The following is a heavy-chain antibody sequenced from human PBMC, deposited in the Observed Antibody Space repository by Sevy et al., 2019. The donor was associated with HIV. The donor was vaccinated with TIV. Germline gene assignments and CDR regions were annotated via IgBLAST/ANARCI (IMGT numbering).Heavy chain of an antibody. J-gene: IGHJ3*02. CDR2: VYYTGGT. V-gene: IGHV4-59*08. Sequence: SETLSLTCTVSGGSINSDHWNWIRQPPGKGLEWIGYVYYTGGTNYNPSLKNRVTISVDRTKNQFSLKLTAVTAADTAVYYCAGRNDFDIWGQGTMVTVSS. CDR1: GGSINSDH. CDR3: AGRNDFDI.